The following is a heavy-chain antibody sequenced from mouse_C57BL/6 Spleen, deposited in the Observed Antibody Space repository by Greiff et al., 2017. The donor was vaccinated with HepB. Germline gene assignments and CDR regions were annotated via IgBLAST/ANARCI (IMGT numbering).Heavy chain of an antibody. D-gene: IGHD1-1*01. V-gene: IGHV5-4*01. CDR2: ISDGGSYT. J-gene: IGHJ2*01. CDR3: AREEGYYGSRFDY. Sequence: EVMLVESGGGLVKPGGSLKLSCAASGFTFSSYAMSWVRQTPEKRLEWVATISDGGSYTYYPDNVKGRFTISRDNAKNNLYLQMSHLKSEDTAMYCCAREEGYYGSRFDYWGQGTTLTVSS. CDR1: GFTFSSYA.